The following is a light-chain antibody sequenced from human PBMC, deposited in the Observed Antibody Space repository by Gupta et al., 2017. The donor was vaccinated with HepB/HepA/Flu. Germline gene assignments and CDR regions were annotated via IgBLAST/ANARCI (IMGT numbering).Light chain of an antibody. CDR1: QSISSW. Sequence: DIQMTQSPSTLSASVGDRVTITCRASQSISSWLAWYQQKPGKAPKLLIYKASSLESGVPSRFSGGGSGTEFTLTISSLQPDDFATYYCQQYNSYSPLTFGEGTKVEIK. V-gene: IGKV1-5*03. J-gene: IGKJ4*01. CDR2: KAS. CDR3: QQYNSYSPLT.